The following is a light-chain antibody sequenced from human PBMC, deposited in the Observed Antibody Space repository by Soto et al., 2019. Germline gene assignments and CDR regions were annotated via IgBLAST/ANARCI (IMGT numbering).Light chain of an antibody. V-gene: IGKV3-11*01. CDR1: QSVSSY. CDR2: DAS. J-gene: IGKJ4*01. Sequence: EYLVTQSPCTLSSSPGERATLSCRASQSVSSYLAWYQQKPGQAPRLLIYDASNRATGIPARFSGSGSGTDFTLTISSLEPEDFAVYYCQQRSKRHLTFGGGTKVDIK. CDR3: QQRSKRHLT.